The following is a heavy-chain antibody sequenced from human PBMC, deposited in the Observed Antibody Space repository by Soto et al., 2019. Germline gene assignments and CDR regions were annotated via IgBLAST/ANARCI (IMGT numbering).Heavy chain of an antibody. CDR3: ARDQAVVTAIPSDAFEI. V-gene: IGHV3-30-3*01. CDR2: ISYDGSNK. D-gene: IGHD2-21*02. J-gene: IGHJ3*02. CDR1: GCTFSSYA. Sequence: QVQLVESGGGVVQPGRSLRLSCAASGCTFSSYAMHWVRQAPGKGLEWVAVISYDGSNKYYADSVKGRFTISRDNSKNTLDLQMNSLRAEDTAVYYCARDQAVVTAIPSDAFEIWGQGTMVTVAS.